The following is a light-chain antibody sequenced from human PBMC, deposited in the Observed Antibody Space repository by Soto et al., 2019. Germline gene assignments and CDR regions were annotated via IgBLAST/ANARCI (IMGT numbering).Light chain of an antibody. CDR3: QHRSNWPLT. Sequence: EIVLTQAPATLSLSPGERATLSCRASQSVSSYLAWYQQKPGQAPRLLIYDASNRAAGIPARFSGSGSGTAFTLTISGLEPEDFAVYYCQHRSNWPLTFGGGTKVELK. V-gene: IGKV3-11*01. J-gene: IGKJ4*01. CDR1: QSVSSY. CDR2: DAS.